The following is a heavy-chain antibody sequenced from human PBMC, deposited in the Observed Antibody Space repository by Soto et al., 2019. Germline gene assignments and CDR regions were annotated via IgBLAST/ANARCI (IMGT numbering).Heavy chain of an antibody. Sequence: QVQLVQSGAEVKKPGASVKVSCKASGYTFTSYDINWVRQATGQGLEWMGWMNPNSGNTGYAQKFQGRVTMTRNTSLRTAYMELSSLRSEDTAVYYGARTVATVNTRGYYGMDVWGQGTTVTVSS. CDR1: GYTFTSYD. CDR3: ARTVATVNTRGYYGMDV. J-gene: IGHJ6*02. V-gene: IGHV1-8*01. D-gene: IGHD4-17*01. CDR2: MNPNSGNT.